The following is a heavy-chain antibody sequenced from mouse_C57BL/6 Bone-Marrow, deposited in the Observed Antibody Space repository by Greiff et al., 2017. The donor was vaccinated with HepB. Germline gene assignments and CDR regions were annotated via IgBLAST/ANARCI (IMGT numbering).Heavy chain of an antibody. V-gene: IGHV1-81*01. CDR3: ARSGAY. CDR2: IYPRSGNT. J-gene: IGHJ3*01. Sequence: QVQLQQSGAELARPGASVKLSCKASGYTFTSYGISWVKQRTGQGLEWIGEIYPRSGNTYYNEKFKGKATLTVDTSSSTAYMQLSSLTSEDSAVYYCARSGAYWGQGTLVTVSA. CDR1: GYTFTSYG. D-gene: IGHD3-2*02.